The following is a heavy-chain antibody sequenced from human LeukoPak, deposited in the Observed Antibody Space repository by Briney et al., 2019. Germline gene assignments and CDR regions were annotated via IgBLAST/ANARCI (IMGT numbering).Heavy chain of an antibody. V-gene: IGHV4-39*01. CDR1: GGSISSSSYY. CDR2: IYYSGST. CDR3: ARTDSCGYFFAFPFDY. Sequence: SETLSLTCTVSGGSISSSSYYWGWIRQPPGKGLEWIGSIYYSGSTYYNPSLKSRVTISVDTSKNQFSLKLSSVTAAGTAVYYCARTDSCGYFFAFPFDYWGQGTLVTVSS. D-gene: IGHD3-22*01. J-gene: IGHJ4*02.